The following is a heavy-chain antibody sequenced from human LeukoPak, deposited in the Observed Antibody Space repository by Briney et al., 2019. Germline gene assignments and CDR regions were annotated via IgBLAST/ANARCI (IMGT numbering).Heavy chain of an antibody. CDR2: ITTSGGST. Sequence: GGSLRLSCAASGFTFGGYVMSWVRQAPGKGLEWVSTITTSGGSTYVADSVKGRFTISRDNSKNTLFLQMKSLRAEDTALYYCARGGLWAGFDSWGQGALVSVPP. V-gene: IGHV3-23*01. J-gene: IGHJ4*02. CDR3: ARGGLWAGFDS. D-gene: IGHD3-10*01. CDR1: GFTFGGYV.